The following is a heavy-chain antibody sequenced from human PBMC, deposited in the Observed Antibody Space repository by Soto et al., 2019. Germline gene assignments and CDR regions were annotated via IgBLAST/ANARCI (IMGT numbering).Heavy chain of an antibody. CDR2: ISYDGSNK. V-gene: IGHV3-30-3*01. J-gene: IGHJ4*02. CDR3: ARVGEQQPGDY. Sequence: QVQLVESGGGVVQPGRSLRLSCAASGFTFSSYAMHWVRQAPGKGLEWVAVISYDGSNKYYADSVKGRFTISRDNSKNPLYLQMNSLRAEDTAVYYCARVGEQQPGDYWGQGTLVTVSS. CDR1: GFTFSSYA. D-gene: IGHD6-13*01.